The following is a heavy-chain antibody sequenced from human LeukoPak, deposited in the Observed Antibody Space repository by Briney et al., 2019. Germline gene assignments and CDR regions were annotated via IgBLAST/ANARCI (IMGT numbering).Heavy chain of an antibody. CDR1: GFTFSSYW. CDR2: INTDGSST. V-gene: IGHV3-74*01. D-gene: IGHD1-26*01. J-gene: IGHJ4*02. CDR3: ARDPEWELLVD. Sequence: GGSLRLSCAASGFTFSSYWMHWVRQAPGKGLVWVSPINTDGSSTGYADSVKGRFTISRDNAKNTLYLQMNSLRAEDPAVYYCARDPEWELLVDWGQGTLVTVSS.